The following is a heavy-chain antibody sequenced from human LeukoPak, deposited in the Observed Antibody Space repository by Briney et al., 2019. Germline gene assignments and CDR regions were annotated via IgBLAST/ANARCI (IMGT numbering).Heavy chain of an antibody. J-gene: IGHJ4*02. D-gene: IGHD3-22*01. CDR1: GFTFSSYA. CDR3: ANSLNFHDTSAPSK. CDR2: ISYDGRNK. V-gene: IGHV3-30*04. Sequence: GGSLRLSCAASGFTFSSYAMHWVRQAPGKGLEWVALISYDGRNKYYADSVKGRFTISRDNYKNTLYLQIHSLSGEDTAVFYCANSLNFHDTSAPSKWGQGTLVTVSS.